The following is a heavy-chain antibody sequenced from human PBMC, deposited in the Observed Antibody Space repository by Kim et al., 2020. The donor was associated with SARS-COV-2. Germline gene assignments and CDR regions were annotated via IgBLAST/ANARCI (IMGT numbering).Heavy chain of an antibody. Sequence: ASVKVSCKASGYTFTSYDINWVRQATGQGLEWMGWMNPNSGNTGYAQKFQGRVTMTRNTSISTAYMELSSLRSEDTAVYYCARGLYRTLIVVAALGYWGQGTLVTVSS. CDR3: ARGLYRTLIVVAALGY. CDR1: GYTFTSYD. J-gene: IGHJ4*02. V-gene: IGHV1-8*01. D-gene: IGHD3-22*01. CDR2: MNPNSGNT.